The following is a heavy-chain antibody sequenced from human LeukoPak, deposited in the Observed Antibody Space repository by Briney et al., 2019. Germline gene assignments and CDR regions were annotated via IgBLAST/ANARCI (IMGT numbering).Heavy chain of an antibody. V-gene: IGHV4-4*02. CDR1: GVSISSSEW. Sequence: SETLSLTCAVSGVSISSSEWWIWVRQPPGQGLEWIGEIHRAGPTRYNPSLKSRVTISMDYSKNQFSLKLTSVTAADTAIYYCGKTDIYFNPIDYWGPGSLVTVSS. J-gene: IGHJ4*02. D-gene: IGHD3-9*01. CDR2: IHRAGPT. CDR3: GKTDIYFNPIDY.